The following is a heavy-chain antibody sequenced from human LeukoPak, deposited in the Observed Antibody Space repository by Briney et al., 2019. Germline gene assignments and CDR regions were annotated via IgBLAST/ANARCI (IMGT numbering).Heavy chain of an antibody. Sequence: ASVKVSCKASGYTFAGYYMHWVRQAPGQGLEWMGWINPNSGGTNYAQKFQGRVTMTRDTSISTAYMELSRLRSDDTAVYYCAAAYSSGWYSPYYWGQGTPVTVSS. CDR1: GYTFAGYY. J-gene: IGHJ4*02. CDR2: INPNSGGT. D-gene: IGHD6-19*01. CDR3: AAAYSSGWYSPYY. V-gene: IGHV1-2*02.